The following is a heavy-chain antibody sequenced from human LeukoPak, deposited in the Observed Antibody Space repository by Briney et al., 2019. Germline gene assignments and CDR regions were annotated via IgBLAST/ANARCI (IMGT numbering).Heavy chain of an antibody. V-gene: IGHV3-23*01. Sequence: GGSLRLSCPASGFTFSSYALTWVRQAPGKGLDWVSTISASGGNTNYADSVKGRFTISRDNSKNTLYLQMNSLRVEDTAVYYCAKDWGIVTTTARIGRLDYWGQGTLVTVSS. CDR1: GFTFSSYA. CDR2: ISASGGNT. CDR3: AKDWGIVTTTARIGRLDY. D-gene: IGHD5-12*01. J-gene: IGHJ4*02.